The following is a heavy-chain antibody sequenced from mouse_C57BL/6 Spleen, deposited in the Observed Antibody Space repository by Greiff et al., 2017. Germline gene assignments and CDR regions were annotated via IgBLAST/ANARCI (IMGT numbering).Heavy chain of an antibody. CDR2: IDPANGNT. CDR3: ARLHYYGSSYVVYFDD. CDR1: GFNIKNTY. Sequence: VQLKQSVAELVRPGASVKLSCTASGFNIKNTYMHWVKQRPEQGLEWIGRIDPANGNTKYAPKFQGKATITADTSSNTAYLQLSSLTSEDTAIYYCARLHYYGSSYVVYFDDWGQGTTLTVA. J-gene: IGHJ2*01. D-gene: IGHD1-1*01. V-gene: IGHV14-3*01.